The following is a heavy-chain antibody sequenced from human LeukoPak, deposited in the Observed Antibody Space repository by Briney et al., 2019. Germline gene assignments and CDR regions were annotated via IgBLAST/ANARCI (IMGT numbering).Heavy chain of an antibody. Sequence: GGSLRLSCAASGCTFSSYWMHWVRQAPGKGLVWVSRINSDGSTTTYADSVKGRVTVSRDNAKNTLYLQMNSLGVEDTAVYYCARLGAATHAFDIWGQGTMVTVSS. CDR3: ARLGAATHAFDI. CDR1: GCTFSSYW. J-gene: IGHJ3*02. V-gene: IGHV3-74*01. CDR2: INSDGSTT. D-gene: IGHD1-26*01.